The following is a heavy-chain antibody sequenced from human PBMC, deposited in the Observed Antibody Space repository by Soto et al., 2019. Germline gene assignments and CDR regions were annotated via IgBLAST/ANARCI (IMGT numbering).Heavy chain of an antibody. V-gene: IGHV4-34*01. CDR3: ARGSLRYYYYYYGMDV. CDR2: INHSGST. J-gene: IGHJ6*02. Sequence: QVQLQQWGAGLLKPSETLSLTCAVYGGSFSGYYWSWIRQPPGKGLEWIGEINHSGSTNYNPSRKSRVTISVDTSKNQFSLKLSSVTAADTAVYYCARGSLRYYYYYYGMDVWGQGTTVTVSS. CDR1: GGSFSGYY.